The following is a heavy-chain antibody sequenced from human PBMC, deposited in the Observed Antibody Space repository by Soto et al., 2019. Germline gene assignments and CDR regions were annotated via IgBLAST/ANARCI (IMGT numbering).Heavy chain of an antibody. CDR3: ARAGITIFGVVNNWFDP. CDR1: GYTFTGYY. D-gene: IGHD3-3*01. V-gene: IGHV1-2*02. CDR2: INPNSGGT. J-gene: IGHJ5*02. Sequence: ASVKVSCKASGYTFTGYYMHWVRQAPGQGLEWMGWINPNSGGTNYAQKFQGRVTMTRDTSISTAYMELSRLRPDETAVYYCARAGITIFGVVNNWFDPWGQGTLVTVSS.